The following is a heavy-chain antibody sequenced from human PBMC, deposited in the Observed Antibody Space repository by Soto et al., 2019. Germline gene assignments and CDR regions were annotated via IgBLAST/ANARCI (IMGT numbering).Heavy chain of an antibody. Sequence: QVRLLESGGGVVQPGRSLRLSCAASGFTFSRFAMHWVRQAPGMGLEWVALISDDGTIDYYADSVKGRFSISRDDSRDTLYLDMNGLRPDDTALYYCARPGSGSFYVFYDHWGQGTPVTVSS. CDR1: GFTFSRFA. D-gene: IGHD1-26*01. CDR3: ARPGSGSFYVFYDH. J-gene: IGHJ4*02. CDR2: ISDDGTID. V-gene: IGHV3-30*01.